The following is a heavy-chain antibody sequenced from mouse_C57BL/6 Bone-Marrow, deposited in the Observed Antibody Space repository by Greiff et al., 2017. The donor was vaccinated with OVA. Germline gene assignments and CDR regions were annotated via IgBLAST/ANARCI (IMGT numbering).Heavy chain of an antibody. J-gene: IGHJ2*01. CDR2: IYPGDGDT. Sequence: VQLQESGPELVKPGASVKISCKASGYAFSSSWMNWVKQRPGKGLEWIGRIYPGDGDTNYNGKFKGKATLTADKSSSTAYMQLSSLTSEDSAVYFCASHLLLRTYFDYWGQGTTLTVSS. V-gene: IGHV1-82*01. CDR1: GYAFSSSW. D-gene: IGHD1-1*01. CDR3: ASHLLLRTYFDY.